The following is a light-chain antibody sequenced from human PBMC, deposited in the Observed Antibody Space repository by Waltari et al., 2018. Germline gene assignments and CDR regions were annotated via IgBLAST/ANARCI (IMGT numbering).Light chain of an antibody. J-gene: IGLJ1*01. CDR3: SSYTSSGTYV. CDR1: GSDVGGYNY. V-gene: IGLV2-14*01. Sequence: QSALTQPASVSGSPGQSITISCTGTGSDVGGYNYVSWYQHHSGKAPQLMIYEVSNRPSGVSNRFSGSKSGNTASLTISGLQAEDEADYYCSSYTSSGTYVFGTGTKVTVL. CDR2: EVS.